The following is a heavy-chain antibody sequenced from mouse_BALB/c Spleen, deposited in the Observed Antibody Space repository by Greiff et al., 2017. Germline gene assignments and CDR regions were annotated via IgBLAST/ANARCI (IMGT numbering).Heavy chain of an antibody. J-gene: IGHJ3*01. CDR2: INPSNGGT. CDR3: TLLRSAWFAY. V-gene: IGHV1S81*02. CDR1: GYTFTSYY. D-gene: IGHD1-1*01. Sequence: QVQLKESGAELVKPGASVKLSCKASGYTFTSYYMYWVKQRPGQGLEWIGEINPSNGGTNFNEKFKSKATLTVDKSSSTAYMQLSSLTSEDSAVYYCTLLRSAWFAYWGQGTLVTVSA.